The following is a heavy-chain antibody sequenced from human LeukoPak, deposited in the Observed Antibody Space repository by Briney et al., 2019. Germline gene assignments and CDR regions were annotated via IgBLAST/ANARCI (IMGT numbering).Heavy chain of an antibody. CDR2: IYHSGST. CDR3: ARDRGGYYGSGSYRGFDP. J-gene: IGHJ5*02. V-gene: IGHV4-38-2*02. D-gene: IGHD3-10*01. CDR1: GYSISSGYY. Sequence: PSETLSLTCTVSGYSISSGYYWGWIRQPPGKGLEWIGSIYHSGSTYYNPSLKSRVTISVDTSKNQFSLKLSSVTAADTAVYYCARDRGGYYGSGSYRGFDPWGQGTLVTVSS.